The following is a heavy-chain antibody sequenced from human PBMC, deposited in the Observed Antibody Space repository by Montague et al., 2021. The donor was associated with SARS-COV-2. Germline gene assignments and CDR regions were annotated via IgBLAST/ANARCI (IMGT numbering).Heavy chain of an antibody. CDR1: GGSISSSSYY. D-gene: IGHD3-9*01. CDR2: IHYSGST. Sequence: SQTLSLTCTVSGGSISSSSYYWGWIRQPPGKGLEWIGSIHYSGSTYYNPSLKSRVTISVDTSKNQLSLKLSSVTAADTAVYYCARSPTYYHILTGYFNGPNWFDPWGQGTLVTVSS. J-gene: IGHJ5*02. V-gene: IGHV4-39*01. CDR3: ARSPTYYHILTGYFNGPNWFDP.